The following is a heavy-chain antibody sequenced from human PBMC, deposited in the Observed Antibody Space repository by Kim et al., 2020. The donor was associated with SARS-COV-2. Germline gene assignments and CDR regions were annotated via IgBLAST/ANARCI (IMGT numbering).Heavy chain of an antibody. J-gene: IGHJ5*02. Sequence: YYANSVKGRFTISRDNAKNSLYLQMNSLRAEDTAVYYCARLEGRLNWFDPWGQGTLVTVSS. CDR3: ARLEGRLNWFDP. D-gene: IGHD2-15*01. V-gene: IGHV3-21*01.